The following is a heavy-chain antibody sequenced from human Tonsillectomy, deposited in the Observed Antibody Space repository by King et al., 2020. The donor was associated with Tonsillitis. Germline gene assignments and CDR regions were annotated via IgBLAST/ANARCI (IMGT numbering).Heavy chain of an antibody. CDR3: ARQGRVKTNSYDSRGYSDAFDI. CDR1: DYSFTSFD. V-gene: IGHV1-18*01. CDR2: ISAYNGNT. Sequence: QLVQSGAEVKKPGASVKVSCKASDYSFTSFDISWVRQAPGQGLEWMGWISAYNGNTNYAQKFQGRVTMTTDTSTSTAYMELRSLRSDDTAVYYCARQGRVKTNSYDSRGYSDAFDIWGQGTMVTVSS. D-gene: IGHD3-22*01. J-gene: IGHJ3*02.